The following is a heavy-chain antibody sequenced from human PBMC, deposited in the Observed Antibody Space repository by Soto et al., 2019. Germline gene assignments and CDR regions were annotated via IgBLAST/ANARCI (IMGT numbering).Heavy chain of an antibody. CDR2: IYPGDSDT. Sequence: GESLKISCKGSGYSFTSYWIGWVRQMPGKGLEWMGIIYPGDSDTRYSPSFQGQVTISADKSISTAYLQWSSLKASDTAMYYCARNYYDSSGPSYNWLDPWGQGTLVTVSS. J-gene: IGHJ5*02. CDR1: GYSFTSYW. D-gene: IGHD3-22*01. CDR3: ARNYYDSSGPSYNWLDP. V-gene: IGHV5-51*01.